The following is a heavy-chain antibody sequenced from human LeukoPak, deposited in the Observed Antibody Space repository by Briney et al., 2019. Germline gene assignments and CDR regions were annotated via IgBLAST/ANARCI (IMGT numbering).Heavy chain of an antibody. CDR2: IYYSGST. V-gene: IGHV4-59*01. CDR3: ARMLAYCGGDCYIFDY. D-gene: IGHD2-21*02. Sequence: SETLSLTYTVSGDSISSYYWSWIRQPPGKGLVWIGYIYYSGSTNYNPSLKSRVTISVDTSKNQFSLKLSSVTAADTAVYYCARMLAYCGGDCYIFDYWGQGTLVTVSS. CDR1: GDSISSYY. J-gene: IGHJ4*02.